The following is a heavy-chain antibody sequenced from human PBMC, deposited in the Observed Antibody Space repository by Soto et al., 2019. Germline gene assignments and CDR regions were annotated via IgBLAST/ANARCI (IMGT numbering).Heavy chain of an antibody. V-gene: IGHV4-59*01. Sequence: SETLSLTYSGSGGSISSYYWSWIRQPPGKGLEWIGYIYYSGITNYNPSLKSRVTISVDTSKNQFSLKLSSVTAADTAVYYCARYKSNYYYGMDVWGQGTTVT. CDR2: IYYSGIT. D-gene: IGHD1-20*01. J-gene: IGHJ6*02. CDR1: GGSISSYY. CDR3: ARYKSNYYYGMDV.